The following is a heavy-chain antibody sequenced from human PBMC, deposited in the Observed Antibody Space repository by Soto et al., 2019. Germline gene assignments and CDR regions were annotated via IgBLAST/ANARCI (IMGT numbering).Heavy chain of an antibody. CDR3: ARGYQWELRFVVTNAFDY. D-gene: IGHD1-26*01. J-gene: IGHJ4*02. CDR2: ISAYNGNT. V-gene: IGHV1-18*01. Sequence: GASVKVSCKASGYTFTSYGISWVRQAPGQGLEWMGWISAYNGNTNYAQKLQGRVTMTTDTSTSTAYMELRSLRSDDTAVYYCARGYQWELRFVVTNAFDYWGQGTLVTVSS. CDR1: GYTFTSYG.